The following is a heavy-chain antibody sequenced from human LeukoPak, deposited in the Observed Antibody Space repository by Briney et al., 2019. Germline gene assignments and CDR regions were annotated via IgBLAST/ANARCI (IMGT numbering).Heavy chain of an antibody. J-gene: IGHJ4*02. CDR2: VGVRSGNT. CDR1: GFTFSDYS. Sequence: PGGSLRLSCAASGFTFSDYSMKWVRQAPGKGLEWISYVGVRSGNTKYADSVKGRFTISGDKAKNSLYLQMNSLRVEDTAVYYCARDTKYAFDNWGQGTLVTVSS. V-gene: IGHV3-48*01. D-gene: IGHD2-2*01. CDR3: ARDTKYAFDN.